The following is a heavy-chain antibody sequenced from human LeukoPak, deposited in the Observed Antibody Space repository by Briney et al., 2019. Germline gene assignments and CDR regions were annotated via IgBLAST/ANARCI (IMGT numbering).Heavy chain of an antibody. D-gene: IGHD3-22*01. J-gene: IGHJ5*02. CDR3: ARGSNGYYYDNSGAFS. CDR1: GFTFSSYA. CDR2: ISYDGSNK. Sequence: GGSLRLSCAASGFTFSSYAMSWVRQAPGKGLEWVTLISYDGSNKYYADSVKGRFTISRDNSKNTLYLQMNSLRAEDTAVYYCARGSNGYYYDNSGAFSWGQGTLVTVSS. V-gene: IGHV3-30*04.